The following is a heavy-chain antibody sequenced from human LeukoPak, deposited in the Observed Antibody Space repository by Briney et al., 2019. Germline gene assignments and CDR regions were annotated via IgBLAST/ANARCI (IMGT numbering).Heavy chain of an antibody. V-gene: IGHV4-34*01. CDR1: GGSFSGYY. J-gene: IGHJ5*02. D-gene: IGHD6-13*01. CDR3: ARVRQQLVPDWFDP. Sequence: SETLSLTCAVYGGSFSGYYWSWIRQPPGKGLEWIGEINHSGSTNHNPSLKSRVTISVDTSKYQFSLKLSSVTAADTAVYYCARVRQQLVPDWFDPWGQGTLVTVSS. CDR2: INHSGST.